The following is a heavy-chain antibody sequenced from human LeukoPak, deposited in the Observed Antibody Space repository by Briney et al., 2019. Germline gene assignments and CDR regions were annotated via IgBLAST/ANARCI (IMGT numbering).Heavy chain of an antibody. V-gene: IGHV3-74*01. CDR3: VGGGQDDYVWGSYRYAPPPWFDP. CDR2: INSDGSST. D-gene: IGHD3-16*02. CDR1: GFTFSSYW. J-gene: IGHJ5*02. Sequence: PGGSLRLSCAASGFTFSSYWMHWVRQAPGKGLVWVSRINSDGSSTSYADSVKGRFTISRDNAKNTLYLQMNSLRAEDTAVYYCVGGGQDDYVWGSYRYAPPPWFDPWGQGTLVTVSS.